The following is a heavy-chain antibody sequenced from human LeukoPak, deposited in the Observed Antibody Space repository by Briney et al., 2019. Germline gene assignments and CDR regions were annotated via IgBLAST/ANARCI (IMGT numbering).Heavy chain of an antibody. Sequence: PGGSLRLSCAASGFTFSSYWMSWVRQVPGKGLEWVANIDQDGSEKYYVDSVKGRFTISRDNAKNMLYLQMNSLRAEDTAVYYCARGGLFKYFFDYWGQGTPVTVSS. D-gene: IGHD2-15*01. V-gene: IGHV3-7*01. CDR1: GFTFSSYW. CDR3: ARGGLFKYFFDY. J-gene: IGHJ4*02. CDR2: IDQDGSEK.